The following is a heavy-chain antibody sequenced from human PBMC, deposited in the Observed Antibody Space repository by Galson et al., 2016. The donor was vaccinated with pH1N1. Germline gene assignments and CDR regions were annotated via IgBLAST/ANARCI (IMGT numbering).Heavy chain of an antibody. Sequence: SLRLSCAASGFTFSTYAMSWVRQAPGEGLDWVSTISNSGDRTYYADSVKGRFTISRDNSNDMSYLQMNSLRAEDTAVYYCVRNIGGSGSLWGQGTLVTVSS. CDR3: VRNIGGSGSL. V-gene: IGHV3-23*01. CDR1: GFTFSTYA. CDR2: ISNSGDRT. J-gene: IGHJ4*02. D-gene: IGHD3-10*01.